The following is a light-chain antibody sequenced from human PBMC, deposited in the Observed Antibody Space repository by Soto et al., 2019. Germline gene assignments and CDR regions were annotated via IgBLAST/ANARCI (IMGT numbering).Light chain of an antibody. Sequence: QSVLTQPPSVSAAPGQKVIISCSGSHSNIGKNFLSWYQHHPGKAPRLIIYEVVQRPSGVPDRFSGSKSGNTASLTVSGLQAADEADYFCKSYAGSNTYVFGSGTKVTVL. V-gene: IGLV2-8*01. CDR1: HSNIGKNF. CDR2: EVV. J-gene: IGLJ1*01. CDR3: KSYAGSNTYV.